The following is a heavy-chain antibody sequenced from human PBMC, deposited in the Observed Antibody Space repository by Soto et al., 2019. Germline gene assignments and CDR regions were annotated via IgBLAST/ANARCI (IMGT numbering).Heavy chain of an antibody. J-gene: IGHJ6*02. V-gene: IGHV3-33*01. CDR2: IWYDGSNK. Sequence: HPGGSLRLSCAASGFTFSSYGMHWVRQAPGKGLEWVAVIWYDGSNKYYADSVKGRFTISRDNSKNTLYLQMNSLRAEDTAVYYCARDNVATTGSCMDVWGQGTTVTVSS. D-gene: IGHD5-12*01. CDR3: ARDNVATTGSCMDV. CDR1: GFTFSSYG.